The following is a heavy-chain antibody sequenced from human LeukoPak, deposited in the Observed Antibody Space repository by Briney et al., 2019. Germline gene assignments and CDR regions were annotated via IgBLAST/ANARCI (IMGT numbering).Heavy chain of an antibody. CDR1: GFTFSRYW. V-gene: IGHV3-7*01. Sequence: GGSLRLSCAASGFTFSRYWMSWVRHAPGKGLEWVANIKQDGSEKYYVDSVKGRFTISRDNAKNSLYLQMNSLRAEDTAVYYCAREGYDSSGYYYEPGYWGQGTLVTVSS. CDR3: AREGYDSSGYYYEPGY. CDR2: IKQDGSEK. D-gene: IGHD3-22*01. J-gene: IGHJ4*02.